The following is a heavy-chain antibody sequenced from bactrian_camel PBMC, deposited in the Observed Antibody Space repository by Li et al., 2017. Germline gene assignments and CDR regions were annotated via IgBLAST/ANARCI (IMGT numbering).Heavy chain of an antibody. D-gene: IGHD6*01. Sequence: QLVESGGGEVQAGGSLKLSCAGSAYILENCGMAWYRQSPGNECDLVSAVNTDGSTFYDDSVKGRFTISRDNAVNALYLQLSSLKTADTAMYYCAKDPAPHWVVAGTSLADFGYWGQGTQVTVS. V-gene: IGHV3S55*01. CDR3: AKDPAPHWVVAGTSLADFGY. J-gene: IGHJ6*01. CDR1: AYILENCG. CDR2: VNTDGST.